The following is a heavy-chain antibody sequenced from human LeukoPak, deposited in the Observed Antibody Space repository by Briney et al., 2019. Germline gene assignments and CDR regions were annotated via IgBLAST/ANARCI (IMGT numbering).Heavy chain of an antibody. CDR3: ARGSHIGAAGIFDN. CDR1: GFTVSSNY. Sequence: GGSLRHSCAASGFTVSSNYMSWVRQAPGKGLEWVSVIYSGGATFYADSVKGRFTISRDDSENTLYLQMNSLRAEDTAVYYCARGSHIGAAGIFDNWGQGTLVTVSS. J-gene: IGHJ4*02. D-gene: IGHD6-13*01. CDR2: IYSGGAT. V-gene: IGHV3-53*01.